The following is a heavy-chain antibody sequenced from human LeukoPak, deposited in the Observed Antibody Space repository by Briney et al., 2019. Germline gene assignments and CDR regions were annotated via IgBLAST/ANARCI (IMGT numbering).Heavy chain of an antibody. Sequence: GASVKVSCKASGYTFTTYDINWVRQATGQRLEWMGWMNPNSGNTGYAQKFQGRVTMTWNTSISTAYMELRSLRSEDTAVYYCARGPNKSDGGNSGSAWFDPWGQGTLVTVSS. CDR3: ARGPNKSDGGNSGSAWFDP. CDR1: GYTFTTYD. V-gene: IGHV1-8*01. J-gene: IGHJ5*02. CDR2: MNPNSGNT. D-gene: IGHD4-23*01.